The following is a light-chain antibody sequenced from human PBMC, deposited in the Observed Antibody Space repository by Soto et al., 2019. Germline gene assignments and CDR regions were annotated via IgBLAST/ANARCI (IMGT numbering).Light chain of an antibody. CDR3: QQREDWPRA. CDR2: DAS. J-gene: IGKJ4*01. CDR1: QSVGDY. V-gene: IGKV3-11*01. Sequence: EIVLTQSPATLSLSPGERATLSCRASQSVGDYLGWYQQKPGQAPRLLIYDASQRATGVPARFSASGSGTDVTLTISSLESEDFAIYYCQQREDWPRAFGVGTKVEFK.